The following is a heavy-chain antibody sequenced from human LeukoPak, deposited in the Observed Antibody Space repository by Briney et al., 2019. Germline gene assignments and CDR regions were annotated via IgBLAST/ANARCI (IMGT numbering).Heavy chain of an antibody. CDR2: INIDGSGT. CDR3: AKVRPGYYYMDV. J-gene: IGHJ6*03. CDR1: GFTFSSYW. Sequence: GGSLRLSCAASGFTFSSYWMHWVRQAPGKGLVWVSRINIDGSGTSYADSVKGRFNISRDNAKNTLYLQMNSLRVEDTAVYYCAKVRPGYYYMDVWGKGTTVTVSS. V-gene: IGHV3-74*01. D-gene: IGHD4-17*01.